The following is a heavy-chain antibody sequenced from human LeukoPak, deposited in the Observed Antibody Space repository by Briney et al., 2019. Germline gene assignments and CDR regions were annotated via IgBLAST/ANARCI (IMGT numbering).Heavy chain of an antibody. CDR3: ARHDWFDP. J-gene: IGHJ5*02. V-gene: IGHV3-23*01. CDR1: GFTFSSYA. Sequence: GGSLRLSCAASGFTFSSYAMSWVRQAPGKGLEWVSAIRGSGDRTHYADSVKGRFTISRDNSKNTLYLQMNSLRAEDTAVYYCARHDWFDPWGQGTLVTVSS. CDR2: IRGSGDRT. D-gene: IGHD3-3*01.